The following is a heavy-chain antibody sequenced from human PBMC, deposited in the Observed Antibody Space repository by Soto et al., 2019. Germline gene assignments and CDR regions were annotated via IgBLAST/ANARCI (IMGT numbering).Heavy chain of an antibody. CDR1: GFTFSSHA. D-gene: IGHD6-13*01. CDR3: AKEVGVVADGTRGDFDY. J-gene: IGHJ4*02. Sequence: EVQLLESGGGLVQPGGSLRLSCAASGFTFSSHAMSWVRQAPGKGLEWVSAVSGSAGSTYYADSVKGRFTISRDKSKNTLYLQMNSLRAEDTAIYYCAKEVGVVADGTRGDFDYWGQGTLVTVSS. V-gene: IGHV3-23*01. CDR2: VSGSAGST.